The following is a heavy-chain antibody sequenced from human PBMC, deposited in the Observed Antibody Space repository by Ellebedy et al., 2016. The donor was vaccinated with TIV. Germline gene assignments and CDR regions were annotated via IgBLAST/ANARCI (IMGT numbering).Heavy chain of an antibody. D-gene: IGHD2-15*01. V-gene: IGHV3-48*01. Sequence: GESLKISCAASGFTYSSYSMHWVRQAPGKGLDWVSYISSSSSTIYYAVSVKGRFTISRDNAKNSLYLQMNSLRVEDTAVNYCARNRYCSGGNCYALGYWGQGTLVTVSS. CDR1: GFTYSSYS. CDR2: ISSSSSTI. CDR3: ARNRYCSGGNCYALGY. J-gene: IGHJ4*02.